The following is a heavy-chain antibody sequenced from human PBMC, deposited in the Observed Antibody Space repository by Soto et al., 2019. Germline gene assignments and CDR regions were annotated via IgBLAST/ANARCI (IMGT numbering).Heavy chain of an antibody. V-gene: IGHV1-69*01. Sequence: QVQLVQSGAEVKKPGSSVKVSCKASGGTFSSYAISWVRQAPGQGLEWMGGISPIFGTANYAQKFQGRVTITADESTSTAYMELSSLRSEDTAVYYCARASPGIAVAGIPYYFDYWGQGTLVTVSS. D-gene: IGHD6-19*01. CDR3: ARASPGIAVAGIPYYFDY. J-gene: IGHJ4*02. CDR2: ISPIFGTA. CDR1: GGTFSSYA.